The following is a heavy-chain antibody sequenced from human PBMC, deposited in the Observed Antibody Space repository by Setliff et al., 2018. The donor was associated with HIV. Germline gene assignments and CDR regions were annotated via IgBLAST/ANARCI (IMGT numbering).Heavy chain of an antibody. D-gene: IGHD3-16*02. Sequence: GGSLRLSCAASGFTFSSYEMNWVRQAPGKGLEWVSYISSSGSTIYYADSVKGRFTIPRDNAKNSLYLQMNSLRAEDTAVYYCARGDYDYVWGSYRDAFDIWGQGTMVTVSS. CDR2: ISSSGSTI. V-gene: IGHV3-48*03. CDR3: ARGDYDYVWGSYRDAFDI. CDR1: GFTFSSYE. J-gene: IGHJ3*02.